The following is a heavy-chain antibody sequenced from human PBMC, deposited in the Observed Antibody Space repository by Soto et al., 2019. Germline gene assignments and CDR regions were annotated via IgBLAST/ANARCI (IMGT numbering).Heavy chain of an antibody. CDR2: IHNSGSP. CDR3: ASGPAAEKVDS. J-gene: IGHJ4*02. CDR1: GASIYNGGYF. V-gene: IGHV4-30-4*01. Sequence: QVQLQESGPGLVRPSQTLSLTCSVSGASIYNGGYFWSWIRHSTGKGLDGIGHIHNSGSPYNTPSLTSRVTISPATSMNQFSRALTSVTAADTAMYYCASGPAAEKVDSWGQGILVTVSS.